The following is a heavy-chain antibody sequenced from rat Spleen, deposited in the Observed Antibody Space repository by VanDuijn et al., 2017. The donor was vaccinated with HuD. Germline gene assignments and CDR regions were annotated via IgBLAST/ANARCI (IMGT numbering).Heavy chain of an antibody. CDR3: ARHNYGGYPPFDY. Sequence: EAQLVESGGGLVQPGRSLKFSCAASGFTFSDYAMAWVRQAPKKGLEWVATIIYDGSSTYYRDSVKGRFTISRDNAKSTLYLQMDSLRSEDTATYYCARHNYGGYPPFDYWGQGVMVTVSS. CDR1: GFTFSDYA. CDR2: IIYDGSST. J-gene: IGHJ2*01. V-gene: IGHV5-17*01. D-gene: IGHD1-11*01.